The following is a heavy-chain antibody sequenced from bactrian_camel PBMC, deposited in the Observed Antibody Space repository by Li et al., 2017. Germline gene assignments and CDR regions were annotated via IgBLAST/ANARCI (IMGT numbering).Heavy chain of an antibody. CDR2: ISTGDGST. D-gene: IGHD4*01. CDR1: GLTFSNGW. J-gene: IGHJ4*01. Sequence: QLVESGGDLVQPGGSLRLSCAASGLTFSNGWMHWVRRAPGKGLEWVASISTGDGSTNSVDSVKGRFTISRDNAKNILYLQMNSLKLEDTAVYYCGAAVDWGRCQSLNEGDFKHWGQGTQVTVS. CDR3: GAAVDWGRCQSLNEGDFKH. V-gene: IGHV3S1*01.